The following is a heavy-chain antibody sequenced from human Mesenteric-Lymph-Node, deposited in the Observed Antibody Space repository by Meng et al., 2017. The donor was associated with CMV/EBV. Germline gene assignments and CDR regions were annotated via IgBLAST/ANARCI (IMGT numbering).Heavy chain of an antibody. V-gene: IGHV4-61*01. J-gene: IGHJ5*02. CDR3: ARDGSGLIP. D-gene: IGHD3-10*01. CDR2: IDRSGST. Sequence: LACTVSGGSVTSGFCYWTWIRQPPGKGLEWIGYIDRSGSTNHNPSLKSRVTISVDTSKNQFSLKLSSVTAADTAVYYCARDGSGLIPWGQGTLVTVSS. CDR1: GGSVTSGFCY.